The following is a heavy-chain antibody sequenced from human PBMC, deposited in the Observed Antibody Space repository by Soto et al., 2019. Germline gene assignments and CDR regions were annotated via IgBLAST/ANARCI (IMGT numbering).Heavy chain of an antibody. D-gene: IGHD2-8*02. CDR2: INPDNGNT. J-gene: IGHJ5*02. V-gene: IGHV1-18*01. Sequence: QVQLVQSGAEVKKPGASVKVSCKTSGYTFTNYGINWVRQAPGQGLEWMGWINPDNGNTNYAQKVQGRVTITTDTSTTTAYMELRNLRSDDTAVYFCARDPRHCTGDRSYNWFDPWGQGTLVSVSS. CDR1: GYTFTNYG. CDR3: ARDPRHCTGDRSYNWFDP.